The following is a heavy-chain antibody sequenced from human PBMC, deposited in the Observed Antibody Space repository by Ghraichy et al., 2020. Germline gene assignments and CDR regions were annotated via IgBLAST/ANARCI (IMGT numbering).Heavy chain of an antibody. D-gene: IGHD2-15*01. J-gene: IGHJ3*02. V-gene: IGHV4-38-2*02. CDR3: ARDRGRGDIVVVVAATLYAHDAFDI. CDR1: GYSISSGYY. CDR2: IYHSGST. Sequence: SETLSLTCTVSGYSISSGYYWGWIRQPPGKGLEWIGSIYHSGSTYYNPSLKSRVTISVDTSKNQFSLKLSSVTAADTAVYYCARDRGRGDIVVVVAATLYAHDAFDIWGQGTMVTVSS.